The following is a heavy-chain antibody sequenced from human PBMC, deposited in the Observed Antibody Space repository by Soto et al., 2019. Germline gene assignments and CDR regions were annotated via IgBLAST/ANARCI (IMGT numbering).Heavy chain of an antibody. D-gene: IGHD1-26*01. CDR1: GFTFSSYA. V-gene: IGHV3-23*01. CDR2: ISGSGGST. Sequence: CXASGFTFSSYAMSWFRQAPGKGLEWVSAISGSGGSTYYADSVKGRFTISRDNSKNTLYLQMNSLRAEDTAVYYCAKDRVAGATTYFDYWGQGTLVTVSS. CDR3: AKDRVAGATTYFDY. J-gene: IGHJ4*02.